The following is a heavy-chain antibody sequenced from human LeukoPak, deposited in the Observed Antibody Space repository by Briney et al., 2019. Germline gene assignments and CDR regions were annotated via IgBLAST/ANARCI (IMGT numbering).Heavy chain of an antibody. J-gene: IGHJ6*03. D-gene: IGHD5-18*01. CDR1: GFTFSSYE. V-gene: IGHV3-48*03. CDR3: ARDQGVQLWFLDMDV. CDR2: ISSSGSTI. Sequence: PGGSLRLSCAASGFTFSSYEMNWVRQAPGKGLEWVSYISSSGSTIYYADSVKGRFTISRDNAKNSLYLQMNSLRAEDTAVYYCARDQGVQLWFLDMDVWGKGTTVTVSS.